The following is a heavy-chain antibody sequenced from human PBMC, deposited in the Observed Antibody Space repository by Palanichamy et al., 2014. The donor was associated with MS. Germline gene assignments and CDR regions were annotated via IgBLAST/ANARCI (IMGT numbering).Heavy chain of an antibody. V-gene: IGHV3-7*01. CDR2: IKQDGSEK. D-gene: IGHD2-2*01. Sequence: EVQLVEVWGRLGPSRGGPVRLSCAASGFTFNTYWMSWVRQAPGKGLEWVANIKQDGSEKNYVDSVKGRFTISRDNAKNSLFLQMNSLRTEDTALYYCAGEPGYCRSTSCYFWFDPWGQGTLVTVSS. J-gene: IGHJ5*02. CDR3: AGEPGYCRSTSCYFWFDP. CDR1: GFTFNTYW.